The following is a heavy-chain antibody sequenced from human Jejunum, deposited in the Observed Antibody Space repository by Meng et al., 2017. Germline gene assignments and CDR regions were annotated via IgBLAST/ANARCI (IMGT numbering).Heavy chain of an antibody. D-gene: IGHD3-16*01. CDR3: TTFYAGY. CDR1: GFTFSDRW. Sequence: EVELGGAGGGLVPPGGSLRLSCAASGFTFSDRWMTWVRQAPGKGLEWVGHIQSKADGGTTDYAAPVKGRFTISRDDSKSTLYLQMNSLKTEDTAVYYCTTFYAGYWGQGTLVTVSS. V-gene: IGHV3-15*01. J-gene: IGHJ4*02. CDR2: IQSKADGGTT.